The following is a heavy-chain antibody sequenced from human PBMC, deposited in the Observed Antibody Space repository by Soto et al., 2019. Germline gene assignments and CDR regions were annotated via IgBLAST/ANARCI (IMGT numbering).Heavy chain of an antibody. CDR2: ISGSGGST. CDR3: AKHLVATWVCFDY. D-gene: IGHD5-12*01. Sequence: PVGSLRLSCAASGFTFSSYAMSWVRQAPGKGLEWVPAISGSGGSTYYADSVKGRFTISRDNSKNTLYLQMNSLRAEDTAVYYWAKHLVATWVCFDYWGQGTLVTVSS. CDR1: GFTFSSYA. J-gene: IGHJ4*02. V-gene: IGHV3-23*01.